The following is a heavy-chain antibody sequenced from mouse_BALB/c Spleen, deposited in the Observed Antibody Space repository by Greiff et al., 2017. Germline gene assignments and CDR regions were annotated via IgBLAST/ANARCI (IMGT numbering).Heavy chain of an antibody. V-gene: IGHV5-4*02. CDR2: ISDGGSYT. CDR1: GFTFSDYY. Sequence: EVQGVESGGGLVKPGGSLKLSCAASGFTFSDYYMYWVRQTLEKRLEWVATISDGGSYTYYPDSVKGRFTISRDNAKNNLYLQMSSLKSEDTAMYYCARGDYFWYFDVWGAGTTVTVSS. J-gene: IGHJ1*01. D-gene: IGHD1-1*02. CDR3: ARGDYFWYFDV.